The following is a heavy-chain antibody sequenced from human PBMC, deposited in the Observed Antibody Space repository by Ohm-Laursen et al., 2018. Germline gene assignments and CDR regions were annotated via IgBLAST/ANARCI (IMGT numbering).Heavy chain of an antibody. CDR3: ARLDAGSGGLREDFDY. CDR2: IIPIFGTA. D-gene: IGHD4-17*01. J-gene: IGHJ4*02. CDR1: GGTFSSYA. Sequence: GSSVKVSCKASGGTFSSYAISWVRQAPGQGLEWMGGIIPIFGTANYAQKFQGRVTITADESTSTAYMELSSLRSEDTAVYYCARLDAGSGGLREDFDYWGQGTLVTVSS. V-gene: IGHV1-69*01.